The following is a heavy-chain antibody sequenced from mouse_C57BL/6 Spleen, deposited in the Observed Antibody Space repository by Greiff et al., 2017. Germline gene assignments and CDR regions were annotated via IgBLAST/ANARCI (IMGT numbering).Heavy chain of an antibody. CDR2: IYPGDGDT. V-gene: IGHV1-82*01. CDR3: SIESSGCLEY. J-gene: IGHJ2*01. CDR1: GYAFSSSW. D-gene: IGHD3-2*02. Sequence: VQLVESGPELVKPGASVKISCKASGYAFSSSWMNWVKQRPGQGLEWIGRIYPGDGDTNYNGKFKGKATLTADKSSSTAYMQLSSLTSEDSAVYFCSIESSGCLEYWGQGTTLTVSS.